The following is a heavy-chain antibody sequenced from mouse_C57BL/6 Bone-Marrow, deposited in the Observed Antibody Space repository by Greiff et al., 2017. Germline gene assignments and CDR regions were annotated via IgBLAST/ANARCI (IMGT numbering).Heavy chain of an antibody. CDR1: GYTFTSYW. J-gene: IGHJ4*01. CDR2: IYPGSGST. Sequence: QVQLQQPGAELVKPGASVKMSCKASGYTFTSYWITWVKQRPGQGLEWIGDIYPGSGSTNYNEKFKSKATLTVDTSSSTAYMQLSSLTSEDSAVXYWARRGEITTVAYAMDYWGQGTSVTVSS. V-gene: IGHV1-55*01. CDR3: ARRGEITTVAYAMDY. D-gene: IGHD1-1*01.